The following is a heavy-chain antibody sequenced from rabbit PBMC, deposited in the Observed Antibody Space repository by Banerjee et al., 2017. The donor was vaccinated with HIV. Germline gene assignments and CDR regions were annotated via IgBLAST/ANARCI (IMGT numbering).Heavy chain of an antibody. V-gene: IGHV1S40*01. CDR3: ARTAGSTFSLKL. Sequence: ACIYAGSSGSTYYASWAKGRFTISKTSSTTVTLQMTSLTAADTATYFCARTAGSTFSLKLWGPGTLVTVS. CDR2: IYAGSSGST. D-gene: IGHD4-2*01. J-gene: IGHJ4*01.